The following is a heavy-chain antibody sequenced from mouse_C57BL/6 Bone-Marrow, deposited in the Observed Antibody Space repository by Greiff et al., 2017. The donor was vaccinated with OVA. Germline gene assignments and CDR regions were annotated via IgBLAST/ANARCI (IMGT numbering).Heavy chain of an antibody. D-gene: IGHD1-1*01. CDR2: IDPSDSYT. CDR3: ASDYYGSSSFAY. J-gene: IGHJ3*01. V-gene: IGHV1-69*01. Sequence: QVQLQQPGAELVMPGASVKLSCKASGYTFTSYWMHWVKQRPGQGLEWIGEIDPSDSYTNYNQKFKGKSTLTVDKSSSTAYMQLSSLTSEDSAVYYCASDYYGSSSFAYWGQGTLVTVSA. CDR1: GYTFTSYW.